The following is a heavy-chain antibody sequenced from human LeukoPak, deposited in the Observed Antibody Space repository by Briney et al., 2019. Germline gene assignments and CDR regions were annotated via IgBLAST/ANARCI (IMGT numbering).Heavy chain of an antibody. CDR1: GGSIRSSYYY. V-gene: IGHV4-39*01. J-gene: IGHJ4*02. D-gene: IGHD3-3*01. Sequence: SETLSLTCTVSGGSIRSSYYYRGWIRQPPGKGLEWIGSIYDSGSTYYNPSLKSRVTISVDTSKNQFSLKLSSVTAADTAVYYCAGRFLEWLLDYWGQGTLVTVSS. CDR2: IYDSGST. CDR3: AGRFLEWLLDY.